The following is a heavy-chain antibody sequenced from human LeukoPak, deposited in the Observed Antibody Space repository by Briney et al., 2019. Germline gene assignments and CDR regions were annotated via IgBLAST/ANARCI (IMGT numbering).Heavy chain of an antibody. J-gene: IGHJ3*02. CDR1: GGSISSYY. CDR3: ARDGYCSGGGCYSGYAFDI. D-gene: IGHD2-15*01. Sequence: SETLSLTCTVSGGSISSYYWSWIRQPAGKGLEWIGRIYTSGSTNYNPSLKSRVTMSVDTSKNQFSLKLSSVTAADTAVYYCARDGYCSGGGCYSGYAFDIWGQGTMVTVSS. V-gene: IGHV4-4*07. CDR2: IYTSGST.